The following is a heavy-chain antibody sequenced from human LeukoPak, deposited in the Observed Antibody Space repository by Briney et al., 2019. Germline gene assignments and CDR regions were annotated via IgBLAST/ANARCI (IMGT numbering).Heavy chain of an antibody. J-gene: IGHJ4*02. D-gene: IGHD2-2*01. Sequence: GGSLRLSCAASGFTFRSYAMSWVRQAPGKGLEWVSAVSGSGDTTYYADSVKGRFTISRDNSKATVSLQMNNLRPEDTAAYYCAKVGARGCSSSTCFIYWGQGTLVTVSS. CDR1: GFTFRSYA. V-gene: IGHV3-23*01. CDR2: VSGSGDTT. CDR3: AKVGARGCSSSTCFIY.